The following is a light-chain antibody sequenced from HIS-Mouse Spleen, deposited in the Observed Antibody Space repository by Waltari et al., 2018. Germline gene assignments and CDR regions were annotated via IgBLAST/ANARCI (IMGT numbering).Light chain of an antibody. V-gene: IGLV2-23*01. CDR3: CSYAGSSTWV. CDR1: SSDVGSYNL. CDR2: GGR. J-gene: IGLJ3*02. Sequence: QSALTQPASVSGSPGQSITISCTGTSSDVGSYNLVSWYQQHPGKAPKPLIYGGRKRSSGVSYRLSWSTSGNTASLTISGLQAEDEADYYCCSYAGSSTWVFGGGTKLTVL.